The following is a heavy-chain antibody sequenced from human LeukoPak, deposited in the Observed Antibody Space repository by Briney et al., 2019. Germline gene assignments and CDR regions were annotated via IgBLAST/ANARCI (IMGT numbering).Heavy chain of an antibody. J-gene: IGHJ4*02. V-gene: IGHV3-48*03. D-gene: IGHD3-22*01. CDR3: AQGYFYDKIGYPPVDY. CDR2: ISTSVTTI. CDR1: GFTFSSYE. Sequence: GGSLRLSCAASGFTFSSYEMNWVRQAPGKGLEWVSYISTSVTTIYYAASVKGRFTISRDNAKNSLYLQMDSLRVEDTAVYYCAQGYFYDKIGYPPVDYWGQGTLVTVSS.